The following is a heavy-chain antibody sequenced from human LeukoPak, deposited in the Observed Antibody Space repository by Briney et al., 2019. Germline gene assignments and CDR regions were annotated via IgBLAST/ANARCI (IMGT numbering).Heavy chain of an antibody. CDR3: AKDCSSTSCYLY. Sequence: PGGSLTLSCAASGFTFSSYAMSWVRPPPGKGLEWVSAINGSGGSKYYPDSVNGRLTISRDNSKNTMYLQMNSPRAEDTAVYYCAKDCSSTSCYLYWGQGTLVTVSS. CDR1: GFTFSSYA. CDR2: INGSGGSK. J-gene: IGHJ4*02. V-gene: IGHV3-23*01. D-gene: IGHD2-2*01.